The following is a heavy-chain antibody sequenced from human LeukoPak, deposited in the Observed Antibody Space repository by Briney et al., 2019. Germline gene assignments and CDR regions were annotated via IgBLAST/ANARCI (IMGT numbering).Heavy chain of an antibody. CDR2: INPNSGVA. V-gene: IGHV1-2*06. D-gene: IGHD6-13*01. CDR3: ARGAAVGQTRDY. J-gene: IGHJ4*02. Sequence: GASVKVSCKASGYTLTDHYIHWVRQAPGQGLKWMGRINPNSGVANHAQKFQGRVTMTRHTSIRTAYMELSSLTSDDTAVYYCARGAAVGQTRDYWGQGTLVTVSS. CDR1: GYTLTDHY.